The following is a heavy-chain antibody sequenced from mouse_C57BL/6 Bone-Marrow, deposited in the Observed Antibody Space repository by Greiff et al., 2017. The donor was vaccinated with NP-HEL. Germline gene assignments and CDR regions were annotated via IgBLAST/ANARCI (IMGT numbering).Heavy chain of an antibody. CDR2: ISSGGSYT. J-gene: IGHJ2*01. CDR1: GFTFSSYG. V-gene: IGHV5-6*01. Sequence: EVKVVESGGDLVKPGGSLKLSCAASGFTFSSYGMSWVRQTPDKRLEWVATISSGGSYTYYPDSVKGRFTISRDNAKNTLYLQMSSLKSEDTAMYYCARHAAPYYFDYWGQGTILTVSS. CDR3: ARHAAPYYFDY.